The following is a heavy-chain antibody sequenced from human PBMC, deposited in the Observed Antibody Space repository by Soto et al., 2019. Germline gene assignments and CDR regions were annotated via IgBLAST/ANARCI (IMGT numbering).Heavy chain of an antibody. CDR3: AKVFVSRNGLNDPFDL. D-gene: IGHD3-3*01. CDR2: VSGRGGST. CDR1: GFTFSSYA. J-gene: IGHJ3*01. V-gene: IGHV3-23*01. Sequence: GSLRLSCAASGFTFSSYAMSWVRQAPGKGLEWVSVVSGRGGSTYYADSVKGRFTVSRDGSRNTLYLRMNSLRVEDTAVYYCAKVFVSRNGLNDPFDLWGHGTLVPVSS.